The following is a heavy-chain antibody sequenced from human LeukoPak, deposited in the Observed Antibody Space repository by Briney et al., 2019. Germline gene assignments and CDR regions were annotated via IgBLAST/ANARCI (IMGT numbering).Heavy chain of an antibody. D-gene: IGHD3/OR15-3a*01. Sequence: GGSLRLSCAASGFTFSSYAMSWARQAPGKGLEWVSAISGSGGSTYYADSVKGRFTISRDNSKNTLYLQMNSLRAEDTAVYYCAKDLDLFGARPYYFDYWGQGTLVTVSS. CDR2: ISGSGGST. CDR3: AKDLDLFGARPYYFDY. CDR1: GFTFSSYA. V-gene: IGHV3-23*01. J-gene: IGHJ4*02.